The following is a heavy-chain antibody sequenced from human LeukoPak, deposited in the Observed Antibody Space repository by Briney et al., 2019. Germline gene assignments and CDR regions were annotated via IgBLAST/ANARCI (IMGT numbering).Heavy chain of an antibody. CDR3: TADTVSTSDYGMDF. D-gene: IGHD4-17*01. Sequence: GGSLTLFCAASGFTFSNAWMNWVRQAPGEGLEWVGRIKRKIDGDTTDYTAPVSGRFTIPRDDSKNTLYLQMNSLKTEATALYYCTADTVSTSDYGMDFWGQGTLVTVSS. V-gene: IGHV3-15*01. CDR2: IKRKIDGDTT. CDR1: GFTFSNAW. J-gene: IGHJ6*01.